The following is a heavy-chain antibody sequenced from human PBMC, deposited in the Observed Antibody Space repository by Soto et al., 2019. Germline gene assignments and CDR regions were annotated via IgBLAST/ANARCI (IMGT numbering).Heavy chain of an antibody. CDR1: GYTFTSYY. CDR2: INPSGGST. D-gene: IGHD2-21*02. V-gene: IGHV1-46*01. Sequence: GASVKVSCKASGYTFTSYYMHWVRQAPGQGLEWMGIINPSGGSTSYAQKFQGRVTMTRDTFTSTVYMELSSLRSEDTAVYYCARVYCGGDCYSALYYYYYGMDVWGQGTTVTVSS. CDR3: ARVYCGGDCYSALYYYYYGMDV. J-gene: IGHJ6*02.